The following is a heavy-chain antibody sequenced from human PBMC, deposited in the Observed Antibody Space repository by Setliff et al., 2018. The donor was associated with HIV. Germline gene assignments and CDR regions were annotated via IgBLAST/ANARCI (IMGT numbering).Heavy chain of an antibody. CDR1: GGSISSYY. D-gene: IGHD6-19*01. Sequence: PSETLSLTCTVSGGSISSYYWSWIRQPPGKGLEWIGYIYASGSTNYNPSLKSRVTISVDTPKNQFSLKLRSVTAADTAVYYCEVAGQWGQGTLVTVSS. CDR3: EVAGQ. V-gene: IGHV4-4*09. J-gene: IGHJ4*02. CDR2: IYASGST.